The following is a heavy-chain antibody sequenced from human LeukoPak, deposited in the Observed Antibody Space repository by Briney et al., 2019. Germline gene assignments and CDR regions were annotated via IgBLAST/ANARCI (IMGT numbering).Heavy chain of an antibody. V-gene: IGHV3-66*01. J-gene: IGHJ4*02. CDR1: GFTVSSNY. CDR3: ARAVDYGDFYPSPFDC. Sequence: PGGSLRLSCAASGFTVSSNYMSWVRQAPGKGLEWVSVIYSGGSTYYADSVKGRFTISRDNSKNTLYLQMNSLRAEDTAVYYCARAVDYGDFYPSPFDCWGQGTLVTVSS. CDR2: IYSGGST. D-gene: IGHD4-17*01.